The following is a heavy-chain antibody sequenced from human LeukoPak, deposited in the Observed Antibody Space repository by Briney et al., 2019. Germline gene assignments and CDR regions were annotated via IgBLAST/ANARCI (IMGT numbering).Heavy chain of an antibody. V-gene: IGHV1-18*01. Sequence: GASVKVSCKASGYTFPNYGISWVRQAPGQGLEWMGWISTYNGDTNYAQKLQGRVTMTRDMSTSTVYMELSSLRSEDTAVYYCARVGYYDSSGYYQLDYWGQGTLVTVSS. CDR3: ARVGYYDSSGYYQLDY. D-gene: IGHD3-22*01. CDR2: ISTYNGDT. CDR1: GYTFPNYG. J-gene: IGHJ4*02.